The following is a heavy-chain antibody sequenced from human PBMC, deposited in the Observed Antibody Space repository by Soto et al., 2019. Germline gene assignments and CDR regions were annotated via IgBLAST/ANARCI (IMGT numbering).Heavy chain of an antibody. CDR3: VQLRGWMGGGANSGTDFDA. Sequence: EVQLLDSGGGLVQPGGSLRLSCAASGLTFSTYAMSWVRQAPGKGLEWFSGITGTSVRTSYADSVQGRSTISRDNSKNSLFRQMPSLRAEDSALYYCVQLRGWMGGGANSGTDFDAWGEGTLVTVDS. V-gene: IGHV3-23*01. J-gene: IGHJ4*02. CDR2: ITGTSVRT. CDR1: GLTFSTYA. D-gene: IGHD1-1*01.